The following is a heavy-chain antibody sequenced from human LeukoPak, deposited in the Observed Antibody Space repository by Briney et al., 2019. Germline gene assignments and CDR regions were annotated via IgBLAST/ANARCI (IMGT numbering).Heavy chain of an antibody. J-gene: IGHJ4*02. CDR2: IYYSGST. CDR1: GGSISSSSYY. D-gene: IGHD3-22*01. CDR3: ARVLTHYYDSSGYLYYFDY. Sequence: SETLSLTCTVSGGSISSSSYYWGWIRQPPGKGLEWIGSIYYSGSTYYNPSLKSRVTISVDTSKNQFSLKLSSVTAADTAVYYCARVLTHYYDSSGYLYYFDYWGQGTLVTVSS. V-gene: IGHV4-39*07.